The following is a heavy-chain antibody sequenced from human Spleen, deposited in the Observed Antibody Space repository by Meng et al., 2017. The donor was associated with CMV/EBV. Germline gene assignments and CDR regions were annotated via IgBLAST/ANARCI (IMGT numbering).Heavy chain of an antibody. CDR1: NDSITTYY. D-gene: IGHD2-21*01. Sequence: SETLSLTCTVSNDSITTYYWNWLRLAPGKGLEWIGYIYDTGKTNYNPSLKSRVTMSQDTSKNQFSLKMSSVTAADTAVYYCARVWNVVSGGFDYWGRGTLVTVSS. CDR3: ARVWNVVSGGFDY. V-gene: IGHV4-59*01. J-gene: IGHJ4*02. CDR2: IYDTGKT.